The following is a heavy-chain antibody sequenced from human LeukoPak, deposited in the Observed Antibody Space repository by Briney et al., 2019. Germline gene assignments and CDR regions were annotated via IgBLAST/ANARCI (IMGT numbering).Heavy chain of an antibody. CDR3: ARDFVGTFEDDYGDYVGSGWFDP. CDR2: ISYDGSNK. D-gene: IGHD4-17*01. J-gene: IGHJ5*02. CDR1: GFTFSSYA. Sequence: PGGALRLSCAASGFTFSSYAMHWVRQAPGKGLEWVAGISYDGSNKYYADSVKGRFTISRGNSKNTLYLQMNSLRAEDTAVYYCARDFVGTFEDDYGDYVGSGWFDPWGQGTLVTVSS. V-gene: IGHV3-30-3*01.